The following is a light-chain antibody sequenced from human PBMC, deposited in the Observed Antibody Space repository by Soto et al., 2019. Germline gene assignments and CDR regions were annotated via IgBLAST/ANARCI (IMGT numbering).Light chain of an antibody. CDR3: QQYKSSWT. Sequence: IQMTQSPSTLSASVGDRVTITCRASQRIDTWLAWYQQKPGKAPKVLIYKVSNLESGVPSRFSGSGDGTEFTLTISSLQPDDFATYYCQQYKSSWTFGQGTKVDIK. V-gene: IGKV1-5*03. CDR2: KVS. J-gene: IGKJ1*01. CDR1: QRIDTW.